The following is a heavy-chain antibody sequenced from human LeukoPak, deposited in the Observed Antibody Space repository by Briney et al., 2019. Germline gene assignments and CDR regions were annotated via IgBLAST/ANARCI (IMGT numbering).Heavy chain of an antibody. V-gene: IGHV4-34*01. J-gene: IGHJ5*02. CDR2: INHSGST. Sequence: PSETLSLTCAVYGGSFSGYYWSWIRQPPGKGLEWIGEINHSGSTNYNPSLKSRVTISVDTSKNQFSLKLSSVTAADTAVYYCARRGKPANWFDPWGQGTLVTVSS. CDR3: ARRGKPANWFDP. CDR1: GGSFSGYY. D-gene: IGHD2-2*01.